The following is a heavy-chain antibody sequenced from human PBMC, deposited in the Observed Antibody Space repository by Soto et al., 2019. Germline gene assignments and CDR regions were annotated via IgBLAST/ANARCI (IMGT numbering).Heavy chain of an antibody. CDR2: IGTAGDT. CDR1: GFTFSSYD. D-gene: IGHD4-17*01. CDR3: ARGDYGDSYYYYYGMDV. J-gene: IGHJ6*02. Sequence: GGSLRLSCAASGFTFSSYDMHWVRQATGKGLEWVSAIGTAGDTYYPGSVKGRFTISRENAKNSLYLQMNSLRAEDTAVYYCARGDYGDSYYYYYGMDVWGQGTTVTVSS. V-gene: IGHV3-13*01.